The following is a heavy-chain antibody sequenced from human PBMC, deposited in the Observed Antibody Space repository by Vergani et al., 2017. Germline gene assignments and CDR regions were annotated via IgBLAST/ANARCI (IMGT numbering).Heavy chain of an antibody. Sequence: EVQLVQSGAEVKKPGESLKISCQISGYSFTNYWIGWVRQMPGKGLEWMGIIHPADSDTRYSPSFQGQLTISVDKSISTAYLQRSSLSASDSAMYYCASLYGRDSSGSKYFDYWGQGTLVTVSS. V-gene: IGHV5-51*01. D-gene: IGHD3-22*01. CDR3: ASLYGRDSSGSKYFDY. J-gene: IGHJ4*02. CDR2: IHPADSDT. CDR1: GYSFTNYW.